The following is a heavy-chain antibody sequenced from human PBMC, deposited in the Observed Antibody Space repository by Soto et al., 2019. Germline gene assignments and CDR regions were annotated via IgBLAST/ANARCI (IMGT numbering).Heavy chain of an antibody. V-gene: IGHV1-18*01. CDR2: ISAYNGNT. CDR1: GYTFTSYG. D-gene: IGHD4-17*01. J-gene: IGHJ6*02. Sequence: QVQLVQSGAEVKKPGASVKVSCKASGYTFTSYGISWVRQAPGQGVEWMGWISAYNGNTNYAQKLQGRVTMTTDTSTSTAYMELKSLRSDDTAVYYCARGDYCDYDYYYYGMDVWGQGTTVTVSS. CDR3: ARGDYCDYDYYYYGMDV.